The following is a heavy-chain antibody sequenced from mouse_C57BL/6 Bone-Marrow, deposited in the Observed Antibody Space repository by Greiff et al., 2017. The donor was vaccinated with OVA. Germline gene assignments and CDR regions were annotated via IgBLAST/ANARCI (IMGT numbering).Heavy chain of an antibody. Sequence: VKLVESGPGLVAPSQSLSITCTVSGFSLTSYGVDWVRQPPGKGLEWLGVIWGGGSANYNSALMSRLSISKDNSKSQVVLKMNSLQTADTAMDYCASFREWFAYWGQGTLVTVSA. J-gene: IGHJ3*01. D-gene: IGHD3-3*01. CDR1: GFSLTSYG. V-gene: IGHV2-9*01. CDR3: ASFREWFAY. CDR2: IWGGGSA.